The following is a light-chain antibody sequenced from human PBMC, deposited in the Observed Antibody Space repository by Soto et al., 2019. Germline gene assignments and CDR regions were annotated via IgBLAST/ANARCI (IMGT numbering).Light chain of an antibody. CDR1: KGISSW. CDR3: QQANSFPIT. Sequence: DIQMTQSPSSVSASVGDRVTITCRSSKGISSWVSWYQQKPGRAPKLLIHTASTLQSGVPSRFSGSGSGTDFTLTISSLQPEDFATYYCQQANSFPITFGQGTRLEIK. J-gene: IGKJ5*01. V-gene: IGKV1D-12*01. CDR2: TAS.